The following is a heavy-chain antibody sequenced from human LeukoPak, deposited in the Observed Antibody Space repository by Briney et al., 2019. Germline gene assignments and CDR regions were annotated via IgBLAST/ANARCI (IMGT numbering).Heavy chain of an antibody. V-gene: IGHV1-18*01. CDR2: ISAYNGNT. Sequence: ASVKVSCKASGYTFTSCGISWVRQAPGQGLEWMGWISAYNGNTNYAQKLQGRVTMTTDTSTSTAYMELRSLRSDDTAVYYCARDDWNYDFWSGYYGSPNWFDPWGQGTLVTVSS. J-gene: IGHJ5*02. CDR1: GYTFTSCG. CDR3: ARDDWNYDFWSGYYGSPNWFDP. D-gene: IGHD3-3*01.